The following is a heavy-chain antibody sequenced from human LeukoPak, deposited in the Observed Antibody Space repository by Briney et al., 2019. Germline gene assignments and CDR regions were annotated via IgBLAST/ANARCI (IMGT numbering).Heavy chain of an antibody. CDR3: ARTDFARGFDI. CDR2: IYYSGST. V-gene: IGHV4-59*01. D-gene: IGHD3/OR15-3a*01. CDR1: GGSISSYY. J-gene: IGHJ3*02. Sequence: PSETLSLTCTVSGGSISSYYWSWIRQPPGMGLEWIGYIYYSGSTNYNPSLKSRVTISVDTSKNQFSLKLSSVTAADTAVYYCARTDFARGFDIWGQGTMVTVSS.